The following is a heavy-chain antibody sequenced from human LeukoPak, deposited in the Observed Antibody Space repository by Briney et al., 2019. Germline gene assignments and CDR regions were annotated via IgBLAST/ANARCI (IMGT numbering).Heavy chain of an antibody. CDR1: GGSISSYY. D-gene: IGHD2-21*02. CDR3: ARDKVTGDRSAFDI. J-gene: IGHJ3*02. CDR2: IYYSGST. V-gene: IGHV4-59*01. Sequence: SETLSLTCTVSGGSISSYYWSWIRQPPGKGLEWIGYIYYSGSTNYNPSLKSRVTISVDTSKNQFSLKLSSVTAADTAVYYCARDKVTGDRSAFDIWGQGTMVTVSS.